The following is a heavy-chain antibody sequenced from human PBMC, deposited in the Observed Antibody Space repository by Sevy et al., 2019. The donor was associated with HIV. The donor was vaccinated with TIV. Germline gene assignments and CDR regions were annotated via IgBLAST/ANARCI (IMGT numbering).Heavy chain of an antibody. Sequence: ASVKVSCKASGGTFSSYAISWVRQAPGQGLEWMGGIIPIFGTANYAQKFQGRVTITADESLSTAYMEPSSLRPEDTAVYYCAGVAAGYLELKSPLGGYCSGGTWYCPLDYWGQGTLVTVSS. J-gene: IGHJ4*02. CDR3: AGVAAGYLELKSPLGGYCSGGTWYCPLDY. V-gene: IGHV1-69*13. CDR1: GGTFSSYA. CDR2: IIPIFGTA. D-gene: IGHD2-15*01.